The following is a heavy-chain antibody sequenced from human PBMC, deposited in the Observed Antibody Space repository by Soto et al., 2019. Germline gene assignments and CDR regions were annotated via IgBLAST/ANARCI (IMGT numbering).Heavy chain of an antibody. CDR3: ARVSTTAKTFEF. Sequence: GGSLRLSCAATGFTLSSNYMSWVRQAPGKGLEWVSVFYSGGSTYYADSVKGRFTISRDNSKNTLYLQMNSLRAEDTALYYCARVSTTAKTFEFWGQGTLVTVSS. J-gene: IGHJ4*02. D-gene: IGHD4-17*01. V-gene: IGHV3-53*01. CDR2: FYSGGST. CDR1: GFTLSSNY.